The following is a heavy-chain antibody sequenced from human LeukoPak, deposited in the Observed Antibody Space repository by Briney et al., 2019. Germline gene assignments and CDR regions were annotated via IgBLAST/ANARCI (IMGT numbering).Heavy chain of an antibody. D-gene: IGHD3-9*01. Sequence: GVSLRLSCAASGVTFSWYWMHWVRQAPGKGPAWVSHINSEGSSTSYADSVKGRFTISRDNAKNTLYLQMSTLRAEDTAVYYCARDKYNVLTAYSSFDYWGQGTLVTVSS. CDR2: INSEGSST. CDR1: GVTFSWYW. J-gene: IGHJ4*02. V-gene: IGHV3-74*01. CDR3: ARDKYNVLTAYSSFDY.